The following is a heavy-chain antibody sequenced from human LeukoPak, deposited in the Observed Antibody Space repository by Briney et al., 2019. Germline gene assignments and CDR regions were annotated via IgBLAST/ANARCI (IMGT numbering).Heavy chain of an antibody. J-gene: IGHJ3*02. CDR1: GYTFTSYG. Sequence: ASVKVSCKASGYTFTSYGISWVRQAPGQGLEWMGWISAYNGNTNYAQKLQGRVTMTTDTSTSTAYVELRSLRSDDTAVYYCARVGGEYSRYDAFDIWGQGTMVTVSS. CDR3: ARVGGEYSRYDAFDI. V-gene: IGHV1-18*01. D-gene: IGHD6-6*01. CDR2: ISAYNGNT.